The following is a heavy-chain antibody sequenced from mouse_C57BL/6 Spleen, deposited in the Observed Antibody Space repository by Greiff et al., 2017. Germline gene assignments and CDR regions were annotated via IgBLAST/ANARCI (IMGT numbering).Heavy chain of an antibody. V-gene: IGHV1-69*01. J-gene: IGHJ1*03. CDR3: ARGHFYWYFDV. CDR2: IDPSDSYT. Sequence: QVQLQQPGAELVMPGASVKLSCKASGYTFTSYWMHWVKQRPGQGLEWIGEIDPSDSYTNYNQKFKGKSTLTVDKSSSTAYMQLSSLTSEDSAVYYGARGHFYWYFDVWGTGTTVTVSS. CDR1: GYTFTSYW.